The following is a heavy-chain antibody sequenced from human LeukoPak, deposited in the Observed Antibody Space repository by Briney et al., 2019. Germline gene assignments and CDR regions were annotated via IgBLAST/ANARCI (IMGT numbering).Heavy chain of an antibody. J-gene: IGHJ3*02. CDR1: GFTFSSYS. D-gene: IGHD3-10*01. CDR2: ISGSGGST. V-gene: IGHV3-23*01. Sequence: PGGSLRLSCAASGFTFSSYSMNWVRQAPGKGLEWVSAISGSGGSTYYADSVKGRFTISRDNSKNTLYLQMNSLRAEDTAVYYCAKDTYYYGSGAYNDDAFDIWGQGTMVTVSS. CDR3: AKDTYYYGSGAYNDDAFDI.